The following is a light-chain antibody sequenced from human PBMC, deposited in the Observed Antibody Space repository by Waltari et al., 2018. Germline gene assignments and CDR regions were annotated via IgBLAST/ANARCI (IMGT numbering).Light chain of an antibody. J-gene: IGLJ2*01. CDR1: SRAIGTYNY. CDR3: SSYTNSDTWV. CDR2: EVS. V-gene: IGLV2-14*01. Sequence: QSALTQPASVSGSPGQSITISCTGTSRAIGTYNYFSWYQQLPGKAPKLMISEVSNRPSGLSIRFSGSKSGNTASLTIFELQVEDEGDYYCSSYTNSDTWVFGGGTKVTVL.